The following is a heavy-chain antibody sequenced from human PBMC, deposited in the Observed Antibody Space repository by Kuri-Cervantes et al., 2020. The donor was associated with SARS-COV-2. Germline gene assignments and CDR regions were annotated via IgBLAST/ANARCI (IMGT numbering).Heavy chain of an antibody. CDR2: IYHSGST. V-gene: IGHV4-38-2*02. CDR1: GYSISSGYY. CDR3: ARERAAAGHGGLGYYYYGMDV. J-gene: IGHJ6*02. D-gene: IGHD6-13*01. Sequence: GSLRLSCAVSGYSISSGYYWGWIRQPPGKGLEWIGSIYHSGSTYYNPSLKSRVTISVDTSKNQFSLKLSSVTAADTAVYYCARERAAAGHGGLGYYYYGMDVWGQGTTVTVSS.